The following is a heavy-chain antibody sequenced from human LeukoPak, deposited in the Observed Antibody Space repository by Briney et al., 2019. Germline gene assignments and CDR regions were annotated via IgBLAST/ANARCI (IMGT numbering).Heavy chain of an antibody. CDR3: FFPGVTGKVY. D-gene: IGHD1-1*01. CDR2: ISSDGSNK. CDR1: VFTFSNYA. Sequence: GGSLRLSCAASVFTFSNYAMHWVRQAPGRGLEWVAVISSDGSNKYYADSVKGRFTISRDNSKNTLYLQMNSLRAEDTAVYYCFFPGVTGKVYWGQGTLVTVSS. J-gene: IGHJ4*02. V-gene: IGHV3-30-3*01.